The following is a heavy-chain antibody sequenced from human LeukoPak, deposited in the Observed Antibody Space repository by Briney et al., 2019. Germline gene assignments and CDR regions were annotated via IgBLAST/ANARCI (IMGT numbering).Heavy chain of an antibody. CDR3: AKGGEGITMIVVVTTAPFDY. Sequence: GGTLRLSCAASGFTFSGYGMSWVRQAPGKGLEWVSVISGSGGSTYYADSVKGRFTISRDNSKNTLYLQMNSLRAEDTAVYYCAKGGEGITMIVVVTTAPFDYWGQGTLVTVSS. J-gene: IGHJ4*02. CDR1: GFTFSGYG. D-gene: IGHD3-22*01. V-gene: IGHV3-23*01. CDR2: ISGSGGST.